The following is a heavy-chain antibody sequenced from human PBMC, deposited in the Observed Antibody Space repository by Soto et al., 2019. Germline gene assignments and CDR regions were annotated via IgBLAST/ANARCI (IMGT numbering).Heavy chain of an antibody. J-gene: IGHJ4*02. CDR1: GYSLTSYY. CDR3: AKSYVTSRPIGF. D-gene: IGHD3-10*02. V-gene: IGHV1-46*01. CDR2: PNPSDGST. Sequence: ASVKVSCKASGYSLTSYYLHWVRRAHGQLLECMGRPNPSDGSTNYARKFQGRVTITSDMSTSTVYMQMSSLRSEDTARYYCAKSYVTSRPIGFWGQGALVTVSS.